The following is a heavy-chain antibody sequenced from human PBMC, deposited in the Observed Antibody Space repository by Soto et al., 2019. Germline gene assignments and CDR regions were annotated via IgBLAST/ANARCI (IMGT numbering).Heavy chain of an antibody. CDR3: ARDLHYAFDI. Sequence: PGGSLRLSCAASGFTFSSYAMSWVRQAPGKGLERVSDISSSNSNIYYADTVEGRFTISRDNAKNSLYLQMNSLRAEDTAVYYCARDLHYAFDIWGQGTMVTVSS. CDR2: ISSSNSNI. J-gene: IGHJ3*02. V-gene: IGHV3-48*01. CDR1: GFTFSSYA.